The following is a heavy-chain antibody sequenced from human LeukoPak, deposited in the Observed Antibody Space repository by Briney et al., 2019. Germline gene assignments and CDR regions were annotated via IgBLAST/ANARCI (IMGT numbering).Heavy chain of an antibody. CDR2: IYYSGST. CDR1: GGSVSSGSYY. J-gene: IGHJ4*02. CDR3: ARGTGLWFNFDY. V-gene: IGHV4-61*01. Sequence: SETLSLTCTVSGGSVSSGSYYWSWIRQPPGKGLEWIGYIYYSGSTNYNPSLKSQVTISVDTSKNQFSLKLSSVTAADTAVYYCARGTGLWFNFDYWGQGTLVTVSS. D-gene: IGHD2-21*01.